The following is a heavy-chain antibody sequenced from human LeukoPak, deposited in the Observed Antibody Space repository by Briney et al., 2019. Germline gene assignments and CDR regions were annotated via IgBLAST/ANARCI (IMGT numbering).Heavy chain of an antibody. V-gene: IGHV3-74*01. CDR1: GFTFSSYW. D-gene: IGHD6-13*01. Sequence: GGSLRLSCAASGFTFSSYWMHWVRQAPGKGLVWVSRINTDGSSTSYADSVKGRFTISRDNAKNTLYLQMNSLRAEDTAVYYCAKGTIAAAGNSAFDIWGQGTMVTVSS. CDR3: AKGTIAAAGNSAFDI. J-gene: IGHJ3*02. CDR2: INTDGSST.